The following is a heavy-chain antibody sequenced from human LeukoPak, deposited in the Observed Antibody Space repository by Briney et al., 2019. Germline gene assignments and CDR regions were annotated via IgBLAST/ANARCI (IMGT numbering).Heavy chain of an antibody. J-gene: IGHJ4*02. CDR1: GYTLTNYA. V-gene: IGHV1-2*02. D-gene: IGHD6-13*01. Sequence: ASVKVSCKASGYTLTNYAMHWVRQAPGQRLEWMGSINPSSGGTNYAQKFQGRVTMTRDTSISTAYMELSRLRSDDTAVYYCARDGYPSIAAAGSLDQWGQGTQVTVSS. CDR2: INPSSGGT. CDR3: ARDGYPSIAAAGSLDQ.